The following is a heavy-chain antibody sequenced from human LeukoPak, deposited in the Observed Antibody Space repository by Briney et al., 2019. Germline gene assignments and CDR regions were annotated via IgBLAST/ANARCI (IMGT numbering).Heavy chain of an antibody. CDR3: ARAGIFDY. J-gene: IGHJ4*02. D-gene: IGHD3-10*01. CDR2: INPSGGST. Sequence: ASGNVSFTASGYTFTIYYIPLVRQAPGQGLEWMGVINPSGGSTSYAQKFQGRVTMTRDTSTSTVYMELSSLISEGTAVYYCARAGIFDYWRQGTLVIVFS. V-gene: IGHV1-46*01. CDR1: GYTFTIYY.